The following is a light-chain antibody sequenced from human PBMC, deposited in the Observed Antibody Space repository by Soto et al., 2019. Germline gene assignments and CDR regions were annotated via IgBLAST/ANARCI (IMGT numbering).Light chain of an antibody. J-gene: IGLJ2*01. CDR3: SAYTSIKEV. CDR2: EVS. V-gene: IGLV2-14*01. Sequence: QSALTQPASVSGSPGQSITISCTGTSNDVGGYKYVSWHQQHPGKAPKLMIYEVSNRPSGVSTRFSASRSGNTASLTISGLQAEDEADYYCSAYTSIKEVFGGGTKVTVL. CDR1: SNDVGGYKY.